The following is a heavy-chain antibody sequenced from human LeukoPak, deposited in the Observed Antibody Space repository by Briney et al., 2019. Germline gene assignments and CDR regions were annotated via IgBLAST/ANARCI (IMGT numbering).Heavy chain of an antibody. CDR1: GYTFTNYY. Sequence: ASVKVSCQAAGYTFTNYYMHWVRQAPGQGLEWMGLIHPSGGSTSFAQKFQGRVTMTRDTSTSTAYMEQSSLRSDDTAVYYCARGIALDYDSSGLDWGQGTLVTVSS. D-gene: IGHD3-22*01. CDR2: IHPSGGST. CDR3: ARGIALDYDSSGLD. J-gene: IGHJ4*02. V-gene: IGHV1-46*01.